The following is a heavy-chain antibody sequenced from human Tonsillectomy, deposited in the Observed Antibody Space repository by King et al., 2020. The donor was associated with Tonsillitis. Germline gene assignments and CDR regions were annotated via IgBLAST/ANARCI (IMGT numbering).Heavy chain of an antibody. V-gene: IGHV3-7*01. CDR3: ARYCSSTSCPPYYYYGMDV. CDR2: IKQDGSEK. D-gene: IGHD2-2*01. Sequence: VQLVESGGGLVQPGGSLRLSCAASGFTFSSYWMSWVRQAPGKGLEWEANIKQDGSEKYYVDSVKGRFTISRDNAKNSLYLQMNSLRAEDTAVYYCARYCSSTSCPPYYYYGMDVWGQGTTVTVSS. J-gene: IGHJ6*02. CDR1: GFTFSSYW.